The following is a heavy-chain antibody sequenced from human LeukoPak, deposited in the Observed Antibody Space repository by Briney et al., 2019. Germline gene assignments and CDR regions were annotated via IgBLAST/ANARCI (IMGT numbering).Heavy chain of an antibody. J-gene: IGHJ4*02. CDR2: IYYSGST. V-gene: IGHV4-59*08. CDR1: GGSISSYY. Sequence: PSETLSLTCTVSGGSISSYYWSWIRQPPGKGLEWIGYIYYSGSTNYNPSLKSRVTISVDTSKNQFSLKLSSVTAADTAVYYCARQVVGATRFDYWGQGTLVTVSS. CDR3: ARQVVGATRFDY. D-gene: IGHD1-26*01.